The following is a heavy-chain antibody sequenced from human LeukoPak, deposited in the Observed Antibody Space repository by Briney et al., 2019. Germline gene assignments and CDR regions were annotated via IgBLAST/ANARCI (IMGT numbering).Heavy chain of an antibody. CDR1: GGSISSYY. CDR3: ASSDYDYYAMDV. J-gene: IGHJ6*02. Sequence: PSETLSLTCTVSGGSISSYYWSWIRQPPGKGLEWIGSIYYSGSTNYNPSLRSRVTLSIDTSKNQFSLKLTSVTAADTAMYYCASSDYDYYAMDVWGQGTTVTVSS. V-gene: IGHV4-59*08. CDR2: IYYSGST. D-gene: IGHD6-6*01.